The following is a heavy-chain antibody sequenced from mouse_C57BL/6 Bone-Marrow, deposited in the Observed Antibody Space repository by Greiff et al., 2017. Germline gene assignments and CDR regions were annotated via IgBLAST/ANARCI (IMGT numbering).Heavy chain of an antibody. J-gene: IGHJ2*01. CDR1: GYTFTGYN. CDR3: ARRGDMDDFDY. CDR2: IYPGNGNT. Sequence: QVQLKESGAELVRPGASVKISCKASGYTFTGYNMEWVKQTPRQGLEWIGAIYPGNGNTSYNQKFKGKATLTVDTSSSTAYMQLSSLTTEDSAVYCCARRGDMDDFDYWGKGTTLTVSS. D-gene: IGHD3-3*01. V-gene: IGHV1-12*01.